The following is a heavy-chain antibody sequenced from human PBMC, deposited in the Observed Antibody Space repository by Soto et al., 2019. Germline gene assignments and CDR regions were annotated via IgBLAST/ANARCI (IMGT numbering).Heavy chain of an antibody. CDR1: GYTFTNYG. CDR3: ARGVGSGSYYNQYNWFAP. CDR2: ISAYNGNT. J-gene: IGHJ5*02. D-gene: IGHD3-10*01. V-gene: IGHV1-18*01. Sequence: QVQLVQSGAEVKKPGASVKVSCKASGYTFTNYGISWVRQAPGQGLEWMGWISAYNGNTKYAQKFQGRVTMTTDPATRTGYMELRSLRSDDTAVYYCARGVGSGSYYNQYNWFAPWGQGTLVTVSS.